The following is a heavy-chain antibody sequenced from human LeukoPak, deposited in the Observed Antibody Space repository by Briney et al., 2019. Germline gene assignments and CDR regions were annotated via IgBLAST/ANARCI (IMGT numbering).Heavy chain of an antibody. Sequence: SETLSLTCTVSGYSISSGYYWGWIRQPPGKGLEWIGSIYHSGSTYYNPSLKSRVTISVDTSKNQFSLKLSSVTAADTAVYYCARITISEIDYWGREPWSPSPQ. CDR3: ARITISEIDY. D-gene: IGHD3-3*01. CDR1: GYSISSGYY. CDR2: IYHSGST. J-gene: IGHJ4*02. V-gene: IGHV4-38-2*02.